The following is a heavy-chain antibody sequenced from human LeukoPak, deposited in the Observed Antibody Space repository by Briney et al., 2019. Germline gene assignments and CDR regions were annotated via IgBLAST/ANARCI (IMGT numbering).Heavy chain of an antibody. Sequence: PSETLSLTCTVTGGSISSHYWSWIRQPPGKGLEWIGYIYYSGSTNYNPSLKSRVTISVDTSKNQFSLKVTSVTAADTAVYYCAKRQGPESGSYDYFDPWGQGTLVTVSS. D-gene: IGHD1-26*01. V-gene: IGHV4-59*08. CDR3: AKRQGPESGSYDYFDP. CDR1: GGSISSHY. CDR2: IYYSGST. J-gene: IGHJ5*02.